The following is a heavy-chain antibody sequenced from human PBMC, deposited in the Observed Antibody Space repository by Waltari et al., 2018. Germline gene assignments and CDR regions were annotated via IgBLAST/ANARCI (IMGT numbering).Heavy chain of an antibody. CDR3: ARTTIFGVVSPYYFDY. J-gene: IGHJ4*02. CDR2: IYYSGST. Sequence: QVQLQESGPGLVKPSETLSLTCTVSGGSISSYYWSWIRQPPGKGLEWIGYIYYSGSTNYNPSHKSRVTISVDTSKNQFSLKLSSVTAADTAVYYCARTTIFGVVSPYYFDYWGQGTLVTVSS. V-gene: IGHV4-59*01. D-gene: IGHD3-3*01. CDR1: GGSISSYY.